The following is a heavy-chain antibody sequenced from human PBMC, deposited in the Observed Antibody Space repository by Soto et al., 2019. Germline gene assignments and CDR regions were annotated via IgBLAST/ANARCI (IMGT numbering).Heavy chain of an antibody. Sequence: EVQLVESGGGLVQPGGSLRLSCAAPTFIFSTYWMTWVRQAPGKGLEWVANIKRDGSETHYADSVKGRFTISRDNAKNSLYLQMNRLRVEHTAVYYCVGDGNNWTDFEYWGQGTLVTGSS. V-gene: IGHV3-7*01. CDR1: TFIFSTYW. CDR3: VGDGNNWTDFEY. D-gene: IGHD1-26*01. CDR2: IKRDGSET. J-gene: IGHJ4*02.